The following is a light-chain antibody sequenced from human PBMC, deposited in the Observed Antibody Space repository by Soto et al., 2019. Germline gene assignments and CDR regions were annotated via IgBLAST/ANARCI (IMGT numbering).Light chain of an antibody. V-gene: IGKV3-20*01. CDR2: GAS. CDR3: HQYGSSHQT. J-gene: IGKJ1*01. Sequence: EIVLTQSPGTLSLSPGERATLSCRASQSVSSSSLAWYQKKPGQAPRLLIYGASSRATGIPGRFSGSGSGTDLTLTISRLEPEDFVVYYCHQYGSSHQTFGQGTKVEIK. CDR1: QSVSSSS.